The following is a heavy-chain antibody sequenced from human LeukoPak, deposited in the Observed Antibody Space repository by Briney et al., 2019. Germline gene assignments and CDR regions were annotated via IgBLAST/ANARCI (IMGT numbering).Heavy chain of an antibody. V-gene: IGHV4-30-2*05. J-gene: IGHJ4*02. Sequence: SETLSLTCAVSGVSVSSGGYSWSWIRQSPGKGLEWIGYIFHSGSAYYNPSLKSRVTISVDTSKNQFSLKLSSVTAADTAVYYCARGGYSYAKPFDYWGQGTLVTVSS. CDR2: IFHSGSA. CDR3: ARGGYSYAKPFDY. CDR1: GVSVSSGGYS. D-gene: IGHD5-18*01.